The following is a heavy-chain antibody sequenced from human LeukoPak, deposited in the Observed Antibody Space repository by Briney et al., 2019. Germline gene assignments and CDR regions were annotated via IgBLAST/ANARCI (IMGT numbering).Heavy chain of an antibody. Sequence: PSETLSLTCAVSGGSISSGGYSWSWIRQPPGKGLEYIGYISYSGSTNYNPSLESRVNISVDTSKNQFSLNLNSVTAADTAVYYCARARRDGYNNDVWSKSPGYCFDYWGQGTLVTVSS. J-gene: IGHJ4*02. V-gene: IGHV4-61*08. CDR3: ARARRDGYNNDVWSKSPGYCFDY. CDR1: GGSISSGGYS. CDR2: ISYSGST. D-gene: IGHD2-15*01.